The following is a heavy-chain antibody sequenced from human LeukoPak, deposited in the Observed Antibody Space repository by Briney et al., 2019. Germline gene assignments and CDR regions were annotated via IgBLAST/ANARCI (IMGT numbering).Heavy chain of an antibody. J-gene: IGHJ4*02. D-gene: IGHD2-2*01. V-gene: IGHV4-34*01. CDR2: INHSGST. CDR1: GGAFSGYY. CDR3: ARVGYCSSTSCYGFDY. Sequence: PSETLSLTCAVYGGAFSGYYWSWIRQPPGKGLEWTGEINHSGSTNYNPSLKSRVTISVDTSKNQFSLKLSSVTAADTAVYYCARVGYCSSTSCYGFDYWGQGTLVTVSS.